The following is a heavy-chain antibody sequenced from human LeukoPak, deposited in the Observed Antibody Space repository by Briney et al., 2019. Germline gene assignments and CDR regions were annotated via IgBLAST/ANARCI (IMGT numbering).Heavy chain of an antibody. Sequence: SETLSLTCGVSGVSISNTNWWSWVRQPPGQGLEWIGEISLTGLTHYNPSLESRVTVSLDKSKNQLSLNLTSVTAADTAVYYCARDAGAGPYGLDVWGQGTTVTVSS. CDR1: GVSISNTNW. CDR3: ARDAGAGPYGLDV. V-gene: IGHV4-4*02. J-gene: IGHJ6*02. CDR2: ISLTGLT. D-gene: IGHD1-26*01.